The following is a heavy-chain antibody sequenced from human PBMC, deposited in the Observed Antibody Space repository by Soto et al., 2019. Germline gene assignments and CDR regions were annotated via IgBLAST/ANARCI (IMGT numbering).Heavy chain of an antibody. CDR3: ARDPSYSNGWLLDY. CDR1: GFTFSSYW. V-gene: IGHV3-74*01. J-gene: IGHJ4*02. D-gene: IGHD6-19*01. CDR2: INSDGSTI. Sequence: PGGSLRLSCAASGFTFSSYWMHWVRQAPGKGLVWVSRINSDGSTISYADSVKGRFTISRDNAKNTLYLQMNSLRAEDTAVYYCARDPSYSNGWLLDYWGQGTLVTV.